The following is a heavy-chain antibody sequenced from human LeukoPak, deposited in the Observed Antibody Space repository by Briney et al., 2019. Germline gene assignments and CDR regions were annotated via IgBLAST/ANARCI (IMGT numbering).Heavy chain of an antibody. CDR1: GYTFTSYA. CDR3: ARDRVPRITVAGSIDY. CDR2: INAGNGNT. D-gene: IGHD6-19*01. J-gene: IGHJ4*02. V-gene: IGHV1-3*01. Sequence: GASVKVSCKASGYTFTSYAMHWVRQAPGQRLEWMGWINAGNGNTKYSQKFQGRVTITRDTSASTAYMELSSLKSEDTAVFYCARDRVPRITVAGSIDYWGQGTLVTVSS.